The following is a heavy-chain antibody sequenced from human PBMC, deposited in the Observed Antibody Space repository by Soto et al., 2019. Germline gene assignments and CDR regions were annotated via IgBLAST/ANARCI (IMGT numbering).Heavy chain of an antibody. V-gene: IGHV3-11*01. CDR2: ISNTGNTI. CDR1: GFTFSDYY. J-gene: IGHJ6*02. Sequence: QVQLVESGGGLVKPGGSLRLSCAASGFTFSDYYMRWIRQAPGKGLEWVSYISNTGNTIDYADSVKGRFTISRDNAKNSLYLQMNILRAEDTVVYYCPRSSYYGMDVWGQGTTVTVSS. CDR3: PRSSYYGMDV.